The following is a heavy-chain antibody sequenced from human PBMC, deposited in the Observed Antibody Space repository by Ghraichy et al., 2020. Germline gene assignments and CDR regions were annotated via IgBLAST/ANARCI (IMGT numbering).Heavy chain of an antibody. V-gene: IGHV1-2*02. D-gene: IGHD2-8*01. CDR1: GYSFTNFH. CDR3: TKEEWYFAY. J-gene: IGHJ4*02. CDR2: INPDTGDT. Sequence: ASVKVSCKTFGYSFTNFHVHWVRQAPGQGPEWLGCINPDTGDTTYAQKFQGRVAMTRDTSITTAYMELSSLRSEDTAIYYCTKEEWYFAYWGQGTLVIVSS.